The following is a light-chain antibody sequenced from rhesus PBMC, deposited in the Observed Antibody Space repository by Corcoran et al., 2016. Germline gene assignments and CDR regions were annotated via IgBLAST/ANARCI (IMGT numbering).Light chain of an antibody. J-gene: IGKJ4*01. Sequence: DIQMSQSPSSLSASVGDRVSITCRTSPGISSSLNWYQQKPVKAPKVLIYYVNNLAFGVPSRFSGSGSGTEFTLTISSLHPEDFATYYCQQGHYTPLTVGGGTKVELK. CDR1: PGISSS. V-gene: IGKV1-32*02. CDR3: QQGHYTPLT. CDR2: YVN.